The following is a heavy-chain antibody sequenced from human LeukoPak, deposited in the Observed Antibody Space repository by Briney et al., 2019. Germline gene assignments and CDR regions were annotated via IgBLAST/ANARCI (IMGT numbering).Heavy chain of an antibody. J-gene: IGHJ3*02. CDR1: GFTFSSNG. CDR3: AKDSRLLGAFDI. V-gene: IGHV3-48*03. CDR2: ISATGGTI. Sequence: GGSLRLSCAASGFTFSSNGMNWARQAPGKGLEWVSYISATGGTIYYADSVKGRFTISRDNAKNSLYLQMNSLRAEDTAVYYCAKDSRLLGAFDIWGQGTMVTVSS. D-gene: IGHD5-12*01.